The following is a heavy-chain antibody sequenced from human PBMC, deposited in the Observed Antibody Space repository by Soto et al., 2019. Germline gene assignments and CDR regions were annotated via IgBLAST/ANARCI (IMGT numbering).Heavy chain of an antibody. Sequence: PRGSLRLSCASSVFPFSTFTMSWVRQAPGKGLEWVSYISGGSETIHYADSVRGRFTISRDNAKNSLFLQMNSLRDEHSAIYYCARAGSVDVWGQGTMVTVSS. CDR2: ISGGSETI. J-gene: IGHJ4*02. CDR3: ARAGSVDV. CDR1: VFPFSTFT. D-gene: IGHD3-10*01. V-gene: IGHV3-48*02.